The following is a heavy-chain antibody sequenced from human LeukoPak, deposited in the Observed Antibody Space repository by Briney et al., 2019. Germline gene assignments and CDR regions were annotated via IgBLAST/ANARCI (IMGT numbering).Heavy chain of an antibody. CDR3: VKDIGPVTSSPRFDY. D-gene: IGHD2-2*01. CDR2: VKWDGGTT. J-gene: IGHJ4*02. CDR1: GFTFDDYA. Sequence: GGSLRLSCAASGFTFDDYAMHWVRQAPGKGLEWVSLVKWDGGTTYYADSVKGRFTISRDNNKNSLYLQMNSLRLEDTALYYCVKDIGPVTSSPRFDYWGQGTLVTVSS. V-gene: IGHV3-43D*03.